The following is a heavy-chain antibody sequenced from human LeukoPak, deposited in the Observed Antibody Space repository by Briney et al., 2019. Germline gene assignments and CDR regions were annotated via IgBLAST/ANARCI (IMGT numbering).Heavy chain of an antibody. V-gene: IGHV3-48*03. CDR2: ISSSGSTI. Sequence: PGGSLRLSCAASGFTFSSYEMNWVRQAPGKGLEWVSYISSSGSTIYYADSVKGRFTISRDNAKNSLYLQMNSLRAEDTAVYYCARGSLRGVRYFDYWGQGTLVTVSS. D-gene: IGHD3-10*01. J-gene: IGHJ4*02. CDR3: ARGSLRGVRYFDY. CDR1: GFTFSSYE.